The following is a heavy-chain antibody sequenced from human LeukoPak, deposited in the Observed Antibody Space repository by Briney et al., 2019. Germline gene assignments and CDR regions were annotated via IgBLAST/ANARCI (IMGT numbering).Heavy chain of an antibody. CDR3: ARAAPYYYDSSGYSAFDS. CDR2: INSTSSTI. J-gene: IGHJ3*02. V-gene: IGHV3-48*02. CDR1: GFTFSTKS. D-gene: IGHD3-22*01. Sequence: GGSLRLSCAVSGFTFSTKSMNWVRQAPGKGLEWVSYINSTSSTIYYADSVKGRFTISRDNAKNSLYLQMNSLRDEDTAVYYCARAAPYYYDSSGYSAFDSWGQGTMVTVSA.